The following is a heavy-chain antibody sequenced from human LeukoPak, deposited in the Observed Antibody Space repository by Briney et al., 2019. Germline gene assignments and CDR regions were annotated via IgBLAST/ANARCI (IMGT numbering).Heavy chain of an antibody. CDR1: GFTFSSYG. J-gene: IGHJ4*02. V-gene: IGHV3-30*02. CDR2: IRYDGSNK. Sequence: PGGSLRLSCAASGFTFSSYGMHWVRQAPGKGLEWVAFIRYDGSNKYYADSVKGRFTISRDNSKNTLYLQMNSLRAEDTAVYYCAKDHSHTPSYDSSGPFDYWGQGTLVTVSS. CDR3: AKDHSHTPSYDSSGPFDY. D-gene: IGHD3-22*01.